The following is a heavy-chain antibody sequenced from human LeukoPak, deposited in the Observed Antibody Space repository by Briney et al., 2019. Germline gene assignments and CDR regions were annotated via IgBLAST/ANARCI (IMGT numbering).Heavy chain of an antibody. J-gene: IGHJ4*02. CDR2: PSGSGGST. D-gene: IGHD5-18*01. CDR3: ADSGYSYGPFDY. V-gene: IGHV3-23*01. CDR1: GFTFSSYA. Sequence: PGGSLRLSCAASGFTFSSYAMSWVRQAPGKGLEWVSAPSGSGGSTYYADSVKGRFTISRDNSKNTLYLQMNSLRGEDTAVYYCADSGYSYGPFDYWGQGTLVTVSS.